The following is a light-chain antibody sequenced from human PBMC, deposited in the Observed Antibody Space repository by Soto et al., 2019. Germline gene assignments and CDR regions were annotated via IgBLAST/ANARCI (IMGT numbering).Light chain of an antibody. CDR3: QAYDYSLTASV. Sequence: QSALTQSPSASGSPGQSVTISCIGTSSDVGGYNYVSWYQHHPGKAPKLIIYEVTKRPSGVPDRFSGSRSGTTASLTVSGLQAEDEADYYCQAYDYSLTASVFGGGTKLTVL. V-gene: IGLV2-8*01. CDR2: EVT. CDR1: SSDVGGYNY. J-gene: IGLJ3*02.